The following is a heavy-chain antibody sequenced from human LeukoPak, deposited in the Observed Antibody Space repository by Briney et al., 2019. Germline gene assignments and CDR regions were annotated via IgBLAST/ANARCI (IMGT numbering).Heavy chain of an antibody. CDR3: ARDRGEQDAFDI. D-gene: IGHD1/OR15-1a*01. J-gene: IGHJ3*02. CDR1: GASIRNHY. V-gene: IGHV4-4*07. CDR2: IYTSGST. Sequence: SETLSLTCTVSGASIRNHYWSWIRQPAGKGLEWIGRIYTSGSTTYNPSLKSRVTTSVDTSKNQFSLKLSFVTAADTAVYYCARDRGEQDAFDIWGQGTMVTVSS.